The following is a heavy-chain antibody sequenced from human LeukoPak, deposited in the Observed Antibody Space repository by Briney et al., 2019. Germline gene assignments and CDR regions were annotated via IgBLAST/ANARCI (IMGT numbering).Heavy chain of an antibody. CDR2: IIPILGIA. V-gene: IGHV1-69*02. D-gene: IGHD6-19*01. J-gene: IGHJ4*02. CDR3: ASGDPGYSSGWYADY. Sequence: GASVKVSCKVSGYTLTELSMHWVRQAPGQGLEWMGRIIPILGIANYAQKFQGRVTITADKSTSTAYMELSSLRSEDTAVYYCASGDPGYSSGWYADYWSQGTLVTVSS. CDR1: GYTLTELS.